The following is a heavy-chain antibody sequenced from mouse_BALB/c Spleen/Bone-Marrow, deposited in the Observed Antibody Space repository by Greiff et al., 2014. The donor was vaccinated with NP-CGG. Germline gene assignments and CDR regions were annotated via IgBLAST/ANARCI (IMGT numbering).Heavy chain of an antibody. D-gene: IGHD2-2*01. CDR3: ARSRGYDVGPFAF. CDR1: GYAFTNYL. CDR2: INPGSGSS. Sequence: QVQLQQSGAELVRPGTSVKVSCEASGYAFTNYLIEWVKQRPGQGLEWIGVINPGSGSSNYNENFKGKATLTADRSSSTAYMLLSSLTSDDSAVYFCARSRGYDVGPFAFWGQGTLVTVSA. J-gene: IGHJ3*01. V-gene: IGHV1-54*01.